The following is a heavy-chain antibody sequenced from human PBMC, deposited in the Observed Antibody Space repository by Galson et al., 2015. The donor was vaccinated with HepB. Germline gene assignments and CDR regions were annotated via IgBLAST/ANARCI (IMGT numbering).Heavy chain of an antibody. V-gene: IGHV3-43*01. Sequence: SLRLSCAASGFTFDGYTMHWVRQAPGKGLEWVSLISWDGGSTYYADSVKGRFTISRDNSKNSLYLQMNSLRTEDTALYYCAKDMQARLRFLEWSFDPWGQGTLVTVSS. D-gene: IGHD3-3*01. CDR3: AKDMQARLRFLEWSFDP. J-gene: IGHJ5*02. CDR2: ISWDGGST. CDR1: GFTFDGYT.